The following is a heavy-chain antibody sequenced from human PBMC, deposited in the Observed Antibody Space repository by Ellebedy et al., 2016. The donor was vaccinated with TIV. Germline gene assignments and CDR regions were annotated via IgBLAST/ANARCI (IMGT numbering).Heavy chain of an antibody. V-gene: IGHV3-23*01. CDR3: ARGPTNYYDSSGPFDP. CDR1: GFTFNNYA. Sequence: GGSLRLXXAASGFTFNNYAMSWVRQAPGKGLEWVSGMSGSGDNTDYADSVKGRFTISRDNAKNTVYLQMNSLRAEDTAVYYCARGPTNYYDSSGPFDPWGQGTLVTVSS. D-gene: IGHD3-22*01. J-gene: IGHJ5*02. CDR2: MSGSGDNT.